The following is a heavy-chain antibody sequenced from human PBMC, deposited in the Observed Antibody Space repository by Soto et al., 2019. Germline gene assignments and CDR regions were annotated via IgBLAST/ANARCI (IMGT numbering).Heavy chain of an antibody. CDR1: GDSVSSNSAA. J-gene: IGHJ5*02. CDR3: ARDSSGEAVAGNNWFDP. CDR2: TYYRSKWYN. D-gene: IGHD6-19*01. Sequence: SQTLSLTCAISGDSVSSNSAAWNLIRQSPSRGLEWLGRTYYRSKWYNDYAVSVKSRITINPDTSKNQFSLQLNSVTPEDTAVYYCARDSSGEAVAGNNWFDPWGQGTLVTVYS. V-gene: IGHV6-1*01.